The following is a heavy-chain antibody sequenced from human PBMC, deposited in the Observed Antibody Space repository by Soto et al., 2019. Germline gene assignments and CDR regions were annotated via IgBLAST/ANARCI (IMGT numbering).Heavy chain of an antibody. CDR3: AKNPRGTGADAFDY. D-gene: IGHD3-10*01. CDR2: ISGSGAST. CDR1: GFIFTNYA. J-gene: IGHJ4*02. Sequence: GGSLRLSCAASGFIFTNYAMTWVRQAPGKGLEWVSSISGSGASTYYTDSVKGRFTISRDNPKNTLFLQMNSLRAEDTAVYYCAKNPRGTGADAFDYWGQGALVTGSS. V-gene: IGHV3-23*01.